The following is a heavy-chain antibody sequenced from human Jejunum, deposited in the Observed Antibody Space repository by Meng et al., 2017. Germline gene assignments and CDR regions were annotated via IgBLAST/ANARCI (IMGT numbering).Heavy chain of an antibody. Sequence: SGPTLVKPTQTLTLTCTFSGFSAFPLSISGVGLGWVRQSPGEALEWLALIYWNDDKRYNPSLKSRLTITKDTSKNQVVLTMTNMDPVDTATYFCIQRRGGNYYNAFDIWGQGTMVTVSS. D-gene: IGHD1-26*01. V-gene: IGHV2-5*01. J-gene: IGHJ3*02. CDR2: IYWNDDK. CDR1: GFSAFPLSISGVG. CDR3: IQRRGGNYYNAFDI.